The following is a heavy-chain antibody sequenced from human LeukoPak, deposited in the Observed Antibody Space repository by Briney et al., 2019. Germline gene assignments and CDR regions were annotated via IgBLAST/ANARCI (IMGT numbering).Heavy chain of an antibody. V-gene: IGHV1-2*02. CDR3: ARDSGFGRQTDKYFDY. CDR1: GYTFTGYY. CDR2: INPNSGGT. D-gene: IGHD3-10*01. Sequence: ASVKVSCKASGYTFTGYYMHWVRQAPGQGLEWMGWINPNSGGTNYPQKFQGRVTMTRDTSISTAYMELSRLRSDDTAVYYCARDSGFGRQTDKYFDYWGQGTLVTVSS. J-gene: IGHJ4*02.